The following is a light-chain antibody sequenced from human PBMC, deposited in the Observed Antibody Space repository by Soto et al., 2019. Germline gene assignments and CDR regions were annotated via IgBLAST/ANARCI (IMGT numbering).Light chain of an antibody. V-gene: IGKV3-15*01. Sequence: ERVMTQSPGTLSVSQGERATLSCRASQSVSSDLAWYQHKPGQAPRLLIYGASTRATGIPARFSGRGSGTEFTLTISSLQSVDFAVYYCQQYDNWPQTFGQG. CDR3: QQYDNWPQT. CDR2: GAS. J-gene: IGKJ1*01. CDR1: QSVSSD.